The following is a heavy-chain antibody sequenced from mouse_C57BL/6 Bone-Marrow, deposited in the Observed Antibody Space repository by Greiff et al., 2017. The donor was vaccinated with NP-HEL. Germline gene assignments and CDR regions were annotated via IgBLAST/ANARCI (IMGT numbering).Heavy chain of an antibody. CDR2: IDPENGDT. V-gene: IGHV14-4*01. CDR1: GFNIKDDY. CDR3: TTYYSNYDYAMDY. Sequence: VQLQQSGAELVRPGASVKLSCTASGFNIKDDYMHWVKQRPEQGLEWIGWIDPENGDTEYASKFQGKATITAYTSSNTAYLQLSSLTSEDTAVYYCTTYYSNYDYAMDYWGQGTSVTVSS. J-gene: IGHJ4*01. D-gene: IGHD2-5*01.